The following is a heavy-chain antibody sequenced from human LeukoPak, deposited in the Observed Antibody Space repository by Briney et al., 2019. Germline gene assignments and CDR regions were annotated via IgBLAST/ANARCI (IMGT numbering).Heavy chain of an antibody. D-gene: IGHD3-10*01. CDR3: ARESNWGGDAFDI. V-gene: IGHV3-7*01. CDR2: IKQDGSEK. CDR1: GFTFSSYW. Sequence: GGSLRLSCAASGFTFSSYWMSWVRQAPGKGLEWVANIKQDGSEKYYVDSVKGRFTISRDNAKNSLYLQMNSLRVEDTAVYYCARESNWGGDAFDIWGLGTMVTVSS. J-gene: IGHJ3*02.